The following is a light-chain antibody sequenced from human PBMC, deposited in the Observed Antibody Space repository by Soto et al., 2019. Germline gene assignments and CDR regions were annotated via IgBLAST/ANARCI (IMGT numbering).Light chain of an antibody. Sequence: DIQMTQSPSTLSASIGDSVTLTCRASQIIARWLAWYQQKPGKAPNLVIYDAPKLQSGVPSRFSATASGAEFTLTISGLQAEDFATYYCLQYNTLPHSFGQGTRLEI. J-gene: IGKJ2*03. V-gene: IGKV1-5*01. CDR2: DAP. CDR1: QIIARW. CDR3: LQYNTLPHS.